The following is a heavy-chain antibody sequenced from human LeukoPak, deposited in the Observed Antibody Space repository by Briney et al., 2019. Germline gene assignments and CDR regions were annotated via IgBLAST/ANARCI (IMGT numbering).Heavy chain of an antibody. J-gene: IGHJ4*02. CDR3: VKGPCTSSSCFLDS. Sequence: GGSLRLSCSASGFTFGSYAMHCVRQAPGKGLEYVSAISYNGGSTYYADSVKGRFTISRDNSENTLYLQMSSLRAEDAAVYYCVKGPCTSSSCFLDSWGQGTLVTVSS. D-gene: IGHD2-15*01. CDR2: ISYNGGST. V-gene: IGHV3-64D*06. CDR1: GFTFGSYA.